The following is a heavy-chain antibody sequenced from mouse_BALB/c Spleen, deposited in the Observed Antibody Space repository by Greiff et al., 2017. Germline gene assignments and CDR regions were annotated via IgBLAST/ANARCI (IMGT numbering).Heavy chain of an antibody. Sequence: VQLKQPGAELVKPGASVKLSCKASGYTFTSYWMHWVKQRPGQGLEWIGEIDPSDSYTNYNQKFKGKATLTVDKSSSTAYMQLSSLTSEDSAVYYCARYYDYDEWFAYWGQGTLVTVSA. J-gene: IGHJ3*01. D-gene: IGHD2-4*01. CDR3: ARYYDYDEWFAY. CDR1: GYTFTSYW. V-gene: IGHV1-69*02. CDR2: IDPSDSYT.